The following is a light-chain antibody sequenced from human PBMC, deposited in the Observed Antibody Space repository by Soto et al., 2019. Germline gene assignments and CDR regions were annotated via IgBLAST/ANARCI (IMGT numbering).Light chain of an antibody. V-gene: IGKV1-5*03. J-gene: IGKJ5*01. CDR3: QQANRFPIT. CDR1: QSVSIW. Sequence: DIQMTQSPSTLSAYEGDSVTISCRASQSVSIWLAWYQQKPGRAPKLLTYNASILESGVPSRFRGRGAGTDFTLTISSLTPEDFATYYCQQANRFPITFGQGTRLDIK. CDR2: NAS.